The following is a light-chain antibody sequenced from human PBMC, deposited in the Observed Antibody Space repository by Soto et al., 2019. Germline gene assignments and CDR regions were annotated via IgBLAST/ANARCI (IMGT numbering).Light chain of an antibody. Sequence: QSGLTQPRSVSGSPGQSVTISCTGTRSDVGGYNYVSWYQQHPGKAPKLMIYDVSKRPSGVPDRFSGSKSDNTASLTISGLQAEDEADYYCCSYAGSSLVVFGGGTKLTVL. V-gene: IGLV2-11*01. CDR2: DVS. CDR1: RSDVGGYNY. CDR3: CSYAGSSLVV. J-gene: IGLJ3*02.